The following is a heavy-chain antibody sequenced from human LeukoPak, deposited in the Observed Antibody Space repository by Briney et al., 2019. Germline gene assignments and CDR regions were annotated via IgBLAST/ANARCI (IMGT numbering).Heavy chain of an antibody. CDR1: GGSISSYY. Sequence: SETLSLTCTVSGGSISSYYWSWIRQPPGKGLEWIGEINHSGSTNYNPSLKSRVTTSVDTSKNQFSLKLSSVTAADTAVYYCARGEYYGSGSYPYWGQGTLVTVSS. CDR2: INHSGST. CDR3: ARGEYYGSGSYPY. V-gene: IGHV4-34*01. D-gene: IGHD3-10*01. J-gene: IGHJ4*02.